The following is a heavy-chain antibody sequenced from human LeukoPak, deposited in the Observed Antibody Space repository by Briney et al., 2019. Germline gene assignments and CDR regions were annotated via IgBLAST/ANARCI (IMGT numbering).Heavy chain of an antibody. CDR1: GFTFSSYW. CDR3: AKTGGDSVLYYYYMDV. Sequence: GGSLRLSCAASGFTFSSYWMGWVRQAPGKGLEWVAFIQYDGSNKNYADSVKGRFTISRDYSKNTLYLQMNSLRAEDTAVYYCAKTGGDSVLYYYYMDVWGKGTTVTVSS. D-gene: IGHD3-10*01. J-gene: IGHJ6*03. CDR2: IQYDGSNK. V-gene: IGHV3-30*02.